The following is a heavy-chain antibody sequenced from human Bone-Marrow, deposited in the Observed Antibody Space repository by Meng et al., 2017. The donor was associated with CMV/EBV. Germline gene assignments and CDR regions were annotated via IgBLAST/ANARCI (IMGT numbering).Heavy chain of an antibody. Sequence: SVKVSCKASGYTFTSYDINWVRQAPGQGLEWMGGIIPIFGTANYAQKFQGRVTITTDESTSTAYMELSSLRSEDTAVYYCARDGGLAGYNWFDPWGQGTLVTVSS. CDR3: ARDGGLAGYNWFDP. CDR1: GYTFTSYD. D-gene: IGHD2-15*01. V-gene: IGHV1-69*05. J-gene: IGHJ5*02. CDR2: IIPIFGTA.